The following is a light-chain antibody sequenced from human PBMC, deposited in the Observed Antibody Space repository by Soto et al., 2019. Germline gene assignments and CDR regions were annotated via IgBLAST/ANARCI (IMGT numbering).Light chain of an antibody. CDR3: LSFTTTSTHV. V-gene: IGLV2-14*01. CDR1: RSDIGAYDY. Sequence: QSALTQRASMSGSPGQSITISCTGTRSDIGAYDYVSRFQQHPGKAPKLMISEVNNRPSGVSNRFSGSKSGNTAYLTISGLQVEDEAEYFCLSFTTTSTHVFGTGTKVTVL. CDR2: EVN. J-gene: IGLJ1*01.